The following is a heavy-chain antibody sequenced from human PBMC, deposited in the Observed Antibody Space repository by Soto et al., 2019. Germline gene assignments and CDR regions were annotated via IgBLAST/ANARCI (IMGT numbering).Heavy chain of an antibody. V-gene: IGHV6-1*01. D-gene: IGHD6-13*01. CDR3: ARDFTAAAGLWNWFDP. Sequence: SQTLSLTCAISGDSVSSNSAAWNWIRQSPSRGLEWLGRTYYRSKRYNDYAVSVKSRITINPDTSKNQFSLQLNSVTPEDTAVYYCARDFTAAAGLWNWFDPWGQGTLVTVSS. J-gene: IGHJ5*02. CDR1: GDSVSSNSAA. CDR2: TYYRSKRYN.